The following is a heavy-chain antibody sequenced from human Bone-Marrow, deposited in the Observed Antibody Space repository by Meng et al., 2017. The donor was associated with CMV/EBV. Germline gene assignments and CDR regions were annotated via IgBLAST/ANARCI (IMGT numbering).Heavy chain of an antibody. CDR3: LGRDGYIFDY. J-gene: IGHJ4*02. V-gene: IGHV1-18*01. Sequence: ASVKVSCKASGYTFTSYGISWVRQAPGQGLEWMGWISAYNGNTNYAQKFQGRVTMTRDTSISTAYMELSRLRSDDTAVYYCLGRDGYIFDYWGQGTLVTVSS. CDR2: ISAYNGNT. D-gene: IGHD5-24*01. CDR1: GYTFTSYG.